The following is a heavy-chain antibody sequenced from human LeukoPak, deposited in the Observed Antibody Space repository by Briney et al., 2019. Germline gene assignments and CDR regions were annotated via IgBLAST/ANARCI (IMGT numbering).Heavy chain of an antibody. Sequence: SAKVSCKACGGTFSSYAISWVRQAPGQGLEWMGGIIPIFGTANYAQKFQGRVTITADESTSTAYMELSSLRSEDTAVYYCARGDYDILTGYYFDYWGQGTLVTVSS. CDR3: ARGDYDILTGYYFDY. CDR1: GGTFSSYA. V-gene: IGHV1-69*13. CDR2: IIPIFGTA. D-gene: IGHD3-9*01. J-gene: IGHJ4*02.